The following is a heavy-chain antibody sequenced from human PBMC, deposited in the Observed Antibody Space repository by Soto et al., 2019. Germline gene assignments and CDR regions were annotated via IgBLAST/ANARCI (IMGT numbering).Heavy chain of an antibody. J-gene: IGHJ6*02. CDR1: GFTFSLYS. CDR2: ISRSSTGI. V-gene: IGHV3-48*01. Sequence: EVQLVESGGGLVQPGGSLRLSCAASGFTFSLYSMSWVRQAPGKGLEWVSYISRSSTGIHYADSVKGRFTISRDDATNSMHRQMNSLRAGDTAVYYCQRAVTWGLDVWGQAPTVSISS. D-gene: IGHD3-10*01. CDR3: QRAVTWGLDV.